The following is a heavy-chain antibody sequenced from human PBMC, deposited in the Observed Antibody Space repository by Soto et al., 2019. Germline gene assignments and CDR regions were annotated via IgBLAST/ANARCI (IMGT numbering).Heavy chain of an antibody. CDR2: IYSGGVT. Sequence: PGGSLRLSCAASGFTVKNYQMNWVRQAPGKGLEWVSVIYSGGVTYYPDSVKGRFTTIRDTSKNTVYLQMNSLRADDTAMYYCARYPSTTGYYGLDVWGQGTTVTVSS. CDR3: ARYPSTTGYYGLDV. V-gene: IGHV3-53*01. CDR1: GFTVKNYQ. J-gene: IGHJ6*02.